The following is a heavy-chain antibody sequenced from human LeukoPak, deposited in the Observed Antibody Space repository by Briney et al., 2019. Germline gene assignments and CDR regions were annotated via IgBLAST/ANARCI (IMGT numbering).Heavy chain of an antibody. V-gene: IGHV1-69*05. J-gene: IGHJ4*02. Sequence: ASVKVPCKASGGTFSSYAISWVRQAPGQGLEWMGGIIPIFGTANYAQKFQGRVTITTDESTSTAYMELSSLRSEDAAVYYCARLEEVPDWGQGTLVTVSS. CDR3: ARLEEVPD. CDR2: IIPIFGTA. D-gene: IGHD1-1*01. CDR1: GGTFSSYA.